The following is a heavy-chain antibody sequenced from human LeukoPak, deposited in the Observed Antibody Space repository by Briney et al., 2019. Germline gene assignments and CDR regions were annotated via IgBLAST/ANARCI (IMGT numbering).Heavy chain of an antibody. D-gene: IGHD4-17*01. V-gene: IGHV3-30*02. CDR3: ARESIYGDYGGYFDY. J-gene: IGHJ4*02. CDR2: IRYDGSNK. Sequence: GGSLRLSCAASGFTFSSYGMHWVRQAPGKGLEWVAFIRYDGSNKYYADSVKGRFTISRDNSKNTLYLQMNSLRAEDTAVYYCARESIYGDYGGYFDYWGQGTLVTVSS. CDR1: GFTFSSYG.